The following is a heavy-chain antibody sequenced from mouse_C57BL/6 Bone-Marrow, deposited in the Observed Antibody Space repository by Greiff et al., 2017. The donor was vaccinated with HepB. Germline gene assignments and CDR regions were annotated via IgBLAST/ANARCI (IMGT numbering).Heavy chain of an antibody. CDR1: GFNITDDY. CDR3: TGYYGSSCYWYFDV. J-gene: IGHJ1*03. D-gene: IGHD1-1*01. V-gene: IGHV14-4*01. CDR2: IDPENGDT. Sequence: EVQLKESGAELVRPGASVKLSCTASGFNITDDYMHWVKQRPEQGLEWIGWIDPENGDTDYASKFQGKATITADTSSNTAYLQLSSLTSEDTAVYYCTGYYGSSCYWYFDVWGTGTTVTVSS.